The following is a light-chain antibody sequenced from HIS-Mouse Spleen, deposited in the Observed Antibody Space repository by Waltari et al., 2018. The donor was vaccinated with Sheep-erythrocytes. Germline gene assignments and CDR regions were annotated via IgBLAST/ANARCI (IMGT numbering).Light chain of an antibody. Sequence: QSALTQPRSVSGSPGQSVTISCPGTSSDGGGYNNVSWYQQHPGKAPKLMIYDVSKRPSGVPDRFSGSKSGNTASLTISGLQAEDEADYYCCSYAGSYNHVFATGTKVTVL. V-gene: IGLV2-11*01. CDR2: DVS. CDR3: CSYAGSYNHV. J-gene: IGLJ1*01. CDR1: SSDGGGYNN.